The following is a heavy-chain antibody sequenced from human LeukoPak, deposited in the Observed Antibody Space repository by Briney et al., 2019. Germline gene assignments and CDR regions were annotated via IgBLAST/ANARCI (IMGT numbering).Heavy chain of an antibody. J-gene: IGHJ3*02. CDR2: MYSDGST. CDR1: GFTVSSNF. CDR3: ARRPLYGGSASDAFDI. V-gene: IGHV3-53*01. D-gene: IGHD4-23*01. Sequence: GGSLRLSCAASGFTVSSNFMSWVRQAPEKGLEWVSVMYSDGSTYYADSVKGRFTISRDNAKNTLYLQMNSLRAEDTAVYYCARRPLYGGSASDAFDIWGQGTMVTVSS.